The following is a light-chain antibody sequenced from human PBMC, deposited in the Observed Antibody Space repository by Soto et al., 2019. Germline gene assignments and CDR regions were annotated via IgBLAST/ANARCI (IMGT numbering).Light chain of an antibody. V-gene: IGKV3-11*01. CDR2: DAS. J-gene: IGKJ4*01. CDR3: QQRRNWPPVT. CDR1: QSVSSY. Sequence: EIVLTQSPATLSLSPGERATLSCRASQSVSSYLAWYQQKPGQAPRLLIYDASTRATGIPARFSGSGSGTDFTLTISSLEPEDFAVYYCQQRRNWPPVTFGGGTKVEIK.